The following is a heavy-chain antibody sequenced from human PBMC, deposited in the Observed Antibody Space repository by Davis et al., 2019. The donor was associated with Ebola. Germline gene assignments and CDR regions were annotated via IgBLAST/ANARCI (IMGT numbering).Heavy chain of an antibody. V-gene: IGHV5-10-1*01. D-gene: IGHD3-3*01. J-gene: IGHJ6*02. CDR2: IDPSDSYT. CDR3: ARHLKYDFWSGYWDYYYGMDV. Sequence: PGGSLRLSCKGSGYSFTSYWISWVRQMPGKGLEWMGRIDPSDSYTNYSPSFQGHVTISADKSISTAYLQWSSLKASDTAMYYCARHLKYDFWSGYWDYYYGMDVWGQGTTVTVSS. CDR1: GYSFTSYW.